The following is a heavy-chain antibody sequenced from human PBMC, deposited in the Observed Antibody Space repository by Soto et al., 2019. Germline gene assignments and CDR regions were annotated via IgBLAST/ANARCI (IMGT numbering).Heavy chain of an antibody. J-gene: IGHJ5*02. D-gene: IGHD2-8*01. CDR1: GFTFSSYA. CDR2: ISGSGGST. Sequence: PGGSLRLSCAASGFTFSSYAMSWVRQAPGKGLEWVSAISGSGGSTYYADSVKGRFTISRDNSKNTLYLQMNSLRAEDTAVYYCARETNGSPARGPNWFDPWGQGIQVTVSS. CDR3: ARETNGSPARGPNWFDP. V-gene: IGHV3-23*01.